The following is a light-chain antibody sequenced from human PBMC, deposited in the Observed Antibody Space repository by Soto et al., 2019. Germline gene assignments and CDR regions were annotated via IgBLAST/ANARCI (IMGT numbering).Light chain of an antibody. Sequence: EIVLTQSPATLSLSPGERATPSCRASQSVTSYLAWYQQKPGQAPRLLIYDTSNRATGIPARFSGSGSGTDFTLTISSLEPEDFAVYYCQQRSNWPHTFGQGTKLEIK. CDR2: DTS. V-gene: IGKV3-11*01. CDR3: QQRSNWPHT. J-gene: IGKJ2*01. CDR1: QSVTSY.